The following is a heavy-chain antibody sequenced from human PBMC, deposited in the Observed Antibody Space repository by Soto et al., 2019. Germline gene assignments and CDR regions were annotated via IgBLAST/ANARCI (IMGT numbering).Heavy chain of an antibody. J-gene: IGHJ4*02. Sequence: QPGGSLRLSCAASGFTFSRYGMHWVRQAPGKGLEWVAVIWYDGSNKYYADSVKGRFTISRDNSKNTLYLQMNSLRAEDTAVYYCARDSYYYDSSGYYSQVDYWGQGTLVTVSS. CDR1: GFTFSRYG. CDR2: IWYDGSNK. D-gene: IGHD3-22*01. CDR3: ARDSYYYDSSGYYSQVDY. V-gene: IGHV3-33*01.